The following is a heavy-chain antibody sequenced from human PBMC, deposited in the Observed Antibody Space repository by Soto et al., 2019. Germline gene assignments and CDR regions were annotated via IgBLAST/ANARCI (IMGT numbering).Heavy chain of an antibody. D-gene: IGHD3-9*01. V-gene: IGHV3-48*02. Sequence: LRLSCAASGFTFSSYSLHWVRQAPGKGLEWVSYISGDSSNIYYADSVKGRFTISRDNAKNSLFLQMNSLRDEDAAVYYCARALGDILIKWFDPWGQGTLVTVSS. CDR1: GFTFSSYS. J-gene: IGHJ5*02. CDR2: ISGDSSNI. CDR3: ARALGDILIKWFDP.